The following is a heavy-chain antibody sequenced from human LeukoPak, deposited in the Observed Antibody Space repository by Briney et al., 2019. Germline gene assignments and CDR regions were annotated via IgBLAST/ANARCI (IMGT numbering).Heavy chain of an antibody. CDR3: ATVLHYYGSGSYVGYFQH. J-gene: IGHJ1*01. CDR1: GYTFSNFD. CDR2: INPNSGGT. V-gene: IGHV1-2*02. D-gene: IGHD3-10*01. Sequence: ASVKVSCKSSGYTFSNFDLNWVRQAPGQGLEWMGWINPNSGGTNYAQKFQGRVTMTRDTSISTAYMELSRLRSDDTAVYYCATVLHYYGSGSYVGYFQHWGQGTLVTVSS.